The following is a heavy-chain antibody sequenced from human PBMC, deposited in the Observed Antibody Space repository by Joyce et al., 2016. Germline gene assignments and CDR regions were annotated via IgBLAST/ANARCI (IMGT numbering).Heavy chain of an antibody. D-gene: IGHD4-17*01. CDR1: GFTFSSYE. J-gene: IGHJ6*02. V-gene: IGHV3-48*03. Sequence: EVQLVESGGGLVQPGGSLRLSCAASGFTFSSYEMNWVRQAPGKGLEWISYISSSGSTIYYADSVNGRFTISRDNAKNSLFLQMKSLGAEDTADYYCARLFDYGDHGTLDYFGLDVWGQGTTVAVSS. CDR3: ARLFDYGDHGTLDYFGLDV. CDR2: ISSSGSTI.